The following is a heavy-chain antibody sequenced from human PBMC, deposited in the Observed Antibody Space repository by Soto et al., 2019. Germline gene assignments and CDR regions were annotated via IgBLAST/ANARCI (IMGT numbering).Heavy chain of an antibody. CDR1: GFNFDDSA. J-gene: IGHJ4*02. CDR3: AKGSSSMIVVVMDY. CDR2: ITWNSGHI. D-gene: IGHD3-22*01. Sequence: QAGGSLRLSCVASGFNFDDSAMNWVRQVPGKGLEWVSGITWNSGHILYADSVKGRFTISRDNAKKSLYLELNSLRPEDTALYYCAKGSSSMIVVVMDYWGQGTQVTVSS. V-gene: IGHV3-9*01.